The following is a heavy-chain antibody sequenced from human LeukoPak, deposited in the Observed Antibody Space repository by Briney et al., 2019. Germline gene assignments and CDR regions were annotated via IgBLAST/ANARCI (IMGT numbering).Heavy chain of an antibody. J-gene: IGHJ6*03. CDR2: IYNSET. CDR3: ARQPGYSYRTTSPFYYMDV. D-gene: IGHD5-18*01. V-gene: IGHV4-39*01. CDR1: GCPISSSSYR. Sequence: SETLPLTCTVSGCPISSSSYRCCWIRQPPGKGLEWIGSIYNSETSYNPSLKSRVTISVDTSKNQLSLKLSSVTAADTAVYYCARQPGYSYRTTSPFYYMDVWAKGPTVTVSS.